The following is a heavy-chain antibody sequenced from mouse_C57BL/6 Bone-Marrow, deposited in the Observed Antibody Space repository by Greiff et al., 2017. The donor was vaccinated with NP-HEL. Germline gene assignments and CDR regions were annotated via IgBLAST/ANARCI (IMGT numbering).Heavy chain of an antibody. J-gene: IGHJ3*01. V-gene: IGHV5-17*01. CDR2: ISSGSSTI. CDR1: GFTFSDYG. CDR3: ARYQFAY. Sequence: EVKLEESGGGLVKPGGSLKLSCAASGFTFSDYGMHWVRQAPEKGLEWVAYISSGSSTIYYADTVKGRFTISRDNAKHTLFLQMTSLRSEDTAMYYCARYQFAYWGQGTLVTVSA.